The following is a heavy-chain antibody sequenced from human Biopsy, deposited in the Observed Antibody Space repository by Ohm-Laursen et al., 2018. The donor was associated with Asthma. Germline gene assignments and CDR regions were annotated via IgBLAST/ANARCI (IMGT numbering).Heavy chain of an antibody. CDR1: GGTFSSYA. D-gene: IGHD4-11*01. J-gene: IGHJ4*02. Sequence: SSVKVSCKASGGTFSSYAISWVRQAPGQGLEWMGGIIPIFGTANYAQKFQGRVTITADESTSTAYMELSSLRSDDTAVYYCARVEAARHDYRSYDFDYWGQGTLVTVSS. V-gene: IGHV1-69*01. CDR3: ARVEAARHDYRSYDFDY. CDR2: IIPIFGTA.